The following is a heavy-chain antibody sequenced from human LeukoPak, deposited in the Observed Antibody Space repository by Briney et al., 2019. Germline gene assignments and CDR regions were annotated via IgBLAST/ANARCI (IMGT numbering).Heavy chain of an antibody. J-gene: IGHJ4*02. CDR2: IKQDGSEK. D-gene: IGHD5-18*01. CDR1: GFTFSSYW. V-gene: IGHV3-7*03. Sequence: GGSLRLSCAASGFTFSSYWMSWVRQTPGKGLEWVANIKQDGSEKYYVDSVKGRFTISRDNAKNSLYLQMNNLRAEDTAVYYCARLEIQLWLPHYWDQGTLVTVSS. CDR3: ARLEIQLWLPHY.